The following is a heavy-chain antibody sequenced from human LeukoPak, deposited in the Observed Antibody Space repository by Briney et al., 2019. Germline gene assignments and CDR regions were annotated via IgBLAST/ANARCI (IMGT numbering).Heavy chain of an antibody. V-gene: IGHV3-15*01. CDR3: AIERNFDPFDY. Sequence: GGSLRLSCAASGFTFSNAWMSWVRQASGKGLEWVGRIKSKTDGGTTDYAAPVKGRFTISRDDSKNTLYLQMNSLKTEDTAVYYCAIERNFDPFDYWGQGTLVTVSS. J-gene: IGHJ4*02. CDR1: GFTFSNAW. D-gene: IGHD3-9*01. CDR2: IKSKTDGGTT.